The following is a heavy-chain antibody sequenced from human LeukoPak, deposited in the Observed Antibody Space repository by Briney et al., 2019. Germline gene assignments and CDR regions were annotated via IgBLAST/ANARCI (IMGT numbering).Heavy chain of an antibody. Sequence: PGGSLRLSCAASGFTFSSYEMNWVRQAPGKALEWVSYISSSGSTIYYADSVKGRFTTSRDNAKNSLYLQMNSLRAEDTAVYYCARAIDYYGSGSYQGLDYWGQGTLVTVSS. V-gene: IGHV3-48*03. J-gene: IGHJ4*02. CDR3: ARAIDYYGSGSYQGLDY. CDR2: ISSSGSTI. CDR1: GFTFSSYE. D-gene: IGHD3-10*01.